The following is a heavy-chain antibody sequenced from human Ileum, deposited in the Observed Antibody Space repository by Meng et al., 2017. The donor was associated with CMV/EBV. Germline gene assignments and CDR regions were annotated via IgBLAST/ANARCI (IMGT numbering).Heavy chain of an antibody. CDR3: ARDAWHYDPLTASSTPWFDY. J-gene: IGHJ4*02. CDR1: GFTFSPYS. V-gene: IGHV3-21*01. CDR2: IRSGSRDI. Sequence: GESLKISCSASGFTFSPYSMNWVRQAPGKGLEWVATIRSGSRDISYADSVKGRFTIFRDDAKSSLCLEMNNLRAEDTAVYYCARDAWHYDPLTASSTPWFDYWGQGTLVTVS. D-gene: IGHD3-9*01.